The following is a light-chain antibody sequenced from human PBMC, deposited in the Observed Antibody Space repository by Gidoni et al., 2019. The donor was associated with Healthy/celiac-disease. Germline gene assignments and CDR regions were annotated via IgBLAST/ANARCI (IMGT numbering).Light chain of an antibody. CDR1: QSFSSY. Sequence: EIVLTQSPATLSLSPGERATLSCRASQSFSSYLAWYQQKPGQAPRLLIYYASNRATGIPARFSGSGSGTDFTLTISSLEPEDFAVYYCQQRSNWPPTFGQGTKVEIK. V-gene: IGKV3-11*01. CDR2: YAS. CDR3: QQRSNWPPT. J-gene: IGKJ1*01.